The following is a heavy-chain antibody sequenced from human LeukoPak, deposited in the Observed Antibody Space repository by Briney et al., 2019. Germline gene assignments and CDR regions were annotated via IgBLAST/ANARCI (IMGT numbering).Heavy chain of an antibody. V-gene: IGHV4-59*08. Sequence: PSETLSLTCTVSGGSISSYYWSWIRQPPGKGLEWIGYIYYSGSTNYNPSLKSRVTISVDTSKNQFSLKLSSVTAADTAVYYYARQRPGIAAAGLGYYYGMDVWGQGTTVTVSS. D-gene: IGHD6-13*01. J-gene: IGHJ6*02. CDR2: IYYSGST. CDR1: GGSISSYY. CDR3: ARQRPGIAAAGLGYYYGMDV.